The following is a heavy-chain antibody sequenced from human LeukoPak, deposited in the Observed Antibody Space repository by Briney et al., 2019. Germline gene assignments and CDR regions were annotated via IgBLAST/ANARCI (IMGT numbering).Heavy chain of an antibody. CDR2: LTGSGNSA. CDR1: GFTFSSYA. V-gene: IGHV3-23*01. CDR3: AKMKISSAWTSSFDY. Sequence: GRSLRLSCEASGFTFSSYAFHWVRQAPGKGLEWVSALTGSGNSAYYADSVKGRFTISRDNFKNTLYLQMSSLRADDTAVYFLAKMKISSAWTSSFDYWGQGTLVTVSS. D-gene: IGHD6-19*01. J-gene: IGHJ4*02.